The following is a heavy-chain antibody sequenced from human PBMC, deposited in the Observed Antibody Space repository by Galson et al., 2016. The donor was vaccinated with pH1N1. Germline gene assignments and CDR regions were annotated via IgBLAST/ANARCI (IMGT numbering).Heavy chain of an antibody. CDR2: ISSTGTRM. Sequence: SLRLSCAASGFTFSDYYMTWIRQAPGKGLEWISYISSTGTRMFYADSVKGRFTISRDNAKNSLYLQMNSLRAEDTAVYYCVRDDYESWSGYDAFDIWGQGTMVTVSS. CDR1: GFTFSDYY. CDR3: VRDDYESWSGYDAFDI. D-gene: IGHD3-3*01. V-gene: IGHV3-11*04. J-gene: IGHJ3*02.